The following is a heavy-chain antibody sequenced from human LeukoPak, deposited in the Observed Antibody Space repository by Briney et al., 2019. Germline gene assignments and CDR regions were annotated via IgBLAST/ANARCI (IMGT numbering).Heavy chain of an antibody. D-gene: IGHD2-2*01. V-gene: IGHV4-39*02. CDR2: IYYSGTT. Sequence: SETLSLTCTVSGGSISSSDYYWGWIRQPPGKGLEWIASIYYSGTTHYNPSLKSRVTMSVDTSKNQFSLKLSSVTAADTAVYYCARDGAPDAHCSSSSCAIRWGQGTLVTVSS. J-gene: IGHJ4*02. CDR1: GGSISSSDYY. CDR3: ARDGAPDAHCSSSSCAIR.